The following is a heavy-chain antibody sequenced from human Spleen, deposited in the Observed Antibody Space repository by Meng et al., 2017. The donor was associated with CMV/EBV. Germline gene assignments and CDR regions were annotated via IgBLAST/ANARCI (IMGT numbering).Heavy chain of an antibody. D-gene: IGHD6-13*01. Sequence: GTVSGSYSSSGNKYWSWIRHHPGNGLECIGYIFHSGPTYYNPSLKGRLMMSLYASTNQFSLNLGSVTAADTAVYYCASLSAAASLYWGQGTLVTVSS. CDR3: ASLSAAASLY. V-gene: IGHV4-31*03. J-gene: IGHJ4*02. CDR2: IFHSGPT. CDR1: GSYSSSGNKY.